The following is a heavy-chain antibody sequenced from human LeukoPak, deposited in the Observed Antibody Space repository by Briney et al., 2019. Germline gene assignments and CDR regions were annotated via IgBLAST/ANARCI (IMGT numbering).Heavy chain of an antibody. D-gene: IGHD6-19*01. CDR3: ARAPGGWNFGC. V-gene: IGHV3-66*01. CDR1: GITVASSY. CDR2: IYSGGAT. J-gene: IGHJ4*02. Sequence: GGSLRLSCAASGITVASSYMSWVRQAPGKGLEWVSAIYSGGATYYADSAKGRFTISRDNSKNTLYLQMNSLRVEDTAVYYCARAPGGWNFGCWGQGALVTVST.